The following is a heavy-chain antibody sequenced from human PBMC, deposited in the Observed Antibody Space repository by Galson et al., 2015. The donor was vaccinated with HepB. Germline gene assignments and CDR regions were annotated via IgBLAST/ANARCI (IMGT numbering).Heavy chain of an antibody. Sequence: SLRLSCAASGFTFSDYYMSWIRQAPGKGLEWVSYISSSSTYTNYADSVKGRFTISRDNAKNSLYLQMNSLRAEDTAVYYCARALCSGGSCYPLNWFDPWGQGTLVTVSS. D-gene: IGHD2-15*01. CDR3: ARALCSGGSCYPLNWFDP. CDR2: ISSSSTYT. CDR1: GFTFSDYY. J-gene: IGHJ5*02. V-gene: IGHV3-11*06.